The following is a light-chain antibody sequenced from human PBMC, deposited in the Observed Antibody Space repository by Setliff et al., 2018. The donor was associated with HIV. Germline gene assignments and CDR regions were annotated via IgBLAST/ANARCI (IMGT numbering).Light chain of an antibody. J-gene: IGLJ1*01. V-gene: IGLV2-23*02. Sequence: QSVLTQPASLSGSPGQSITISCTETGSDVAGYTYVSWYQQHPGKAPKLIIYEVSKRPSGVSNRFSGSKSGNTASLTISGLQAEDEADYYCCSYAGSSTYVFGTGTKATVL. CDR2: EVS. CDR1: GSDVAGYTY. CDR3: CSYAGSSTYV.